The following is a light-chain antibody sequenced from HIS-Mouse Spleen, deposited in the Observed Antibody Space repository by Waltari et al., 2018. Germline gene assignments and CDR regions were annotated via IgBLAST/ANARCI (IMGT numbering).Light chain of an antibody. V-gene: IGKV1-8*01. CDR2: AAS. Sequence: AIRMTQSPSSLSASTGDRVTITCRASQGISSYLAWYQQKPGKAPKLLIYAASPLPSGVPTRLSGIGSGTDFTLTISCLQSEDFATYCCQQYYSYPYTFGQGTKLEIK. CDR3: QQYYSYPYT. CDR1: QGISSY. J-gene: IGKJ2*01.